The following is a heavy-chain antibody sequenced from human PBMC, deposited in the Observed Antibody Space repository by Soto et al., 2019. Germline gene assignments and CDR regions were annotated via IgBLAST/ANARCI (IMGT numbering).Heavy chain of an antibody. CDR2: IYYSGST. J-gene: IGHJ5*02. CDR1: GGSMSSSWYY. D-gene: IGHD3-22*01. Sequence: PXESLSLRGTASGGSMSSSWYYWGWIRQPPGKVLEWIGSIYYSGSTYYNPSLKRRVTISVDTSKNQFSLKLSSVTAADTAVYYCARQRDYYETSGYDWFDPWGQGTLVTVSS. V-gene: IGHV4-39*01. CDR3: ARQRDYYETSGYDWFDP.